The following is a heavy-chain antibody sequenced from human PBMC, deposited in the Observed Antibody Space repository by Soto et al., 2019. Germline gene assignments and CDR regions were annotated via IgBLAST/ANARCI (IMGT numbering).Heavy chain of an antibody. CDR2: IVSDGSAK. D-gene: IGHD1-1*01. J-gene: IGHJ3*02. Sequence: ESGGGVVQPGTSLRLSCAVSGFPFSTYGFHWVRQPPGKGLEWVAVIVSDGSAKYHADSVEGRFTISRDNSKDTLYLQMNSLRAEDTAVYYCARDDAFGNENGFDIWGQGTMVTVSS. CDR3: ARDDAFGNENGFDI. CDR1: GFPFSTYG. V-gene: IGHV3-33*01.